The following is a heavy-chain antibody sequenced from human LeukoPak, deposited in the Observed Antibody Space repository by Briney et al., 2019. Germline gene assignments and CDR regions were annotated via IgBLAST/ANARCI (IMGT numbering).Heavy chain of an antibody. CDR3: ARDRKPHSSSWHYYFDY. V-gene: IGHV3-74*01. Sequence: SGGSLRLSCAASGFTFSSYWMHWVRQAPGKGLVWVSRISSDGSSTSYADSVKGRFTISRDNAKNTLYLQMNSLRAEDTAVYYCARDRKPHSSSWHYYFDYWGQGTLVTVSS. J-gene: IGHJ4*02. D-gene: IGHD6-13*01. CDR1: GFTFSSYW. CDR2: ISSDGSST.